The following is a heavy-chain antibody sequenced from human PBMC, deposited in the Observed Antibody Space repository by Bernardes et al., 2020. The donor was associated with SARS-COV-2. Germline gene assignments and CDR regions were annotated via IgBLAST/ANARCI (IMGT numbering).Heavy chain of an antibody. D-gene: IGHD1-7*01. Sequence: SLSLSCAASEFTFSSYAMSWVRQAPGKGLEWVSSITSSSSYKYYADSVKGRFTISRDNAKNSLYLQMNSLRAEDTAVYFCARESDWNYVFDYWGQGTLVTVSS. CDR3: ARESDWNYVFDY. CDR1: EFTFSSYA. J-gene: IGHJ4*02. CDR2: ITSSSSYK. V-gene: IGHV3-21*01.